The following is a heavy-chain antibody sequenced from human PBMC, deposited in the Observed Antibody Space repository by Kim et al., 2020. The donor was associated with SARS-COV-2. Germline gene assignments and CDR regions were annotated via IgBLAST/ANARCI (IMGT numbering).Heavy chain of an antibody. Sequence: GGSLRLSCTVSGFNFNSYSMNWVRQAPGKGLEWVSYISSSSTTVYYADSVRGRFTISRDNAKNSLFLQMNSLRDDDTAVYYCARCPLSMTMVRGMITTTLFDDYNMDAWGKGTTVTVSS. CDR1: GFNFNSYS. J-gene: IGHJ6*04. V-gene: IGHV3-48*02. CDR2: ISSSSTTV. CDR3: ARCPLSMTMVRGMITTTLFDDYNMDA. D-gene: IGHD3-10*01.